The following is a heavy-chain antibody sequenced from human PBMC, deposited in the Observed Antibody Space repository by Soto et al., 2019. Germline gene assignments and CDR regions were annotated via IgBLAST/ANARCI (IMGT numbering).Heavy chain of an antibody. CDR2: ISYDGSNK. V-gene: IGHV3-30*18. CDR1: GFTFSNYR. Sequence: XGSLRLSCVASGFTFSNYRMHWVRQAPGKGLEWVAVISYDGSNKYYEDSVKGRFTISRDNSKNTLYLQMNSLRAEDTAVYYCAKDRRSGWYGLDDDWGQGTQVTVSS. J-gene: IGHJ4*02. CDR3: AKDRRSGWYGLDDD. D-gene: IGHD6-19*01.